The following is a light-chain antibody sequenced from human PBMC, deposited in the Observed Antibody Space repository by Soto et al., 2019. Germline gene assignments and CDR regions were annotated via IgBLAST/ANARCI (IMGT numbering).Light chain of an antibody. V-gene: IGKV1-5*03. CDR2: KAS. Sequence: DIQMTQFPPTLSASIGDRVTITCRASQTISSSLAWYQQKPGKAPKLLIYKASTLETGVPSRFSGSGSGTEFTLTISSLQPDDFATSYCQQYDSYSPYTFGQGTRLELK. CDR3: QQYDSYSPYT. J-gene: IGKJ2*01. CDR1: QTISSS.